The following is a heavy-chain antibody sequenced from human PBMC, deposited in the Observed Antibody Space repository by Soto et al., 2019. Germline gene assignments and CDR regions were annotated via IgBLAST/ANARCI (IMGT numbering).Heavy chain of an antibody. CDR1: GGSFSGYY. J-gene: IGHJ5*02. D-gene: IGHD6-19*01. V-gene: IGHV4-34*01. Sequence: PSETLSLTCAVYGGSFSGYYWSWIRQPPGKGLEWIGEINHSGSTNYNPSLKSRVTISVDTSKNQFSLKLSSVTAADTAVYYCARGRRGSSGWYGGYWFDPWGQGTLVTVSS. CDR3: ARGRRGSSGWYGGYWFDP. CDR2: INHSGST.